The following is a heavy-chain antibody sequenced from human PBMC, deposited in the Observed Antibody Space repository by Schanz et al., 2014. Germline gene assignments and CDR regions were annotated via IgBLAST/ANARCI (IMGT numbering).Heavy chain of an antibody. Sequence: EVQLVESGGGLVQPGGSLRLSCAASGFSFGTYAMSWVRQAPGKGLLWVAAVSSRSDEIKYADSVRGRFTISRDNSRSTMYLQITSLRAEDTAIYFCANDLGCDCGDGCFNWYFDLWGRGTLVTVSS. V-gene: IGHV3-23*04. CDR3: ANDLGCDCGDGCFNWYFDL. CDR2: VSSRSDEI. J-gene: IGHJ2*01. D-gene: IGHD2-21*02. CDR1: GFSFGTYA.